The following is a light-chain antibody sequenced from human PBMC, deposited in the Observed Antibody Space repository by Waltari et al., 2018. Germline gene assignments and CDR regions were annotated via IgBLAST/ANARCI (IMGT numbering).Light chain of an antibody. CDR1: SSDIGGYNY. J-gene: IGLJ3*02. CDR3: CSYAGSYTWV. CDR2: DVS. V-gene: IGLV2-11*01. Sequence: LTQPRSVSGSPGQSVTISCTGASSDIGGYNYVSWYQQHPAKAPKPMIYDVSKRPSGVSDRFSGSKSGNAASLTISGLQAEDETDYYCCSYAGSYTWVFGGGTKLTVL.